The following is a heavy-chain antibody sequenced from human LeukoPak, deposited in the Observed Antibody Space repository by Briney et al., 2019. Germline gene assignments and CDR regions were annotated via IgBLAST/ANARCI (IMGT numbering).Heavy chain of an antibody. CDR3: AREGAVAGFDTHDAFDI. CDR2: IYYSGST. J-gene: IGHJ3*02. Sequence: SETLSLTCTVSGGSISSGGYYWSWIRQHPGKGLEWIGYIYYSGSTYYNPSLKSRVTISVDTSKNQFSLKLSPVTAADTAVYYCAREGAVAGFDTHDAFDIWGQGTMVTVSS. D-gene: IGHD6-19*01. V-gene: IGHV4-31*03. CDR1: GGSISSGGYY.